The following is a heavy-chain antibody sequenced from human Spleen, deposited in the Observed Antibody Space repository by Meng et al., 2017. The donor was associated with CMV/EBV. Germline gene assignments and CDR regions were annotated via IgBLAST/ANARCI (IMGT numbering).Heavy chain of an antibody. V-gene: IGHV4-34*01. J-gene: IGHJ4*02. D-gene: IGHD5-18*01. Sequence: QGQLKRWGAGLLKPSETRALTCAVYGGSFSGYYWSWIRQPPGKGLEWIGEINHSGSTNYNPSLKSRVTISVDTSKNQFSLKLSSVTAADTAVYYCAGYRDTAMVTYWGQGTLVTVSS. CDR2: INHSGST. CDR3: AGYRDTAMVTY. CDR1: GGSFSGYY.